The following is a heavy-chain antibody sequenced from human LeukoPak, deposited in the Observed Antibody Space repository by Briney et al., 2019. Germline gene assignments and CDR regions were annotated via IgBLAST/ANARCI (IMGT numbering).Heavy chain of an antibody. CDR1: GYTFTDYY. CDR3: ARTSIAARRADFDY. Sequence: ASVKVSCKTSGYTFTDYYIHWMRQAPGQGLEWMGWINSNSGGTSYAQKFQGRVTLTRDTPTMTAFMELNRLTSDDTAVYYCARTSIAARRADFDYWGQGTVVTVSS. D-gene: IGHD6-6*01. CDR2: INSNSGGT. J-gene: IGHJ4*02. V-gene: IGHV1-2*02.